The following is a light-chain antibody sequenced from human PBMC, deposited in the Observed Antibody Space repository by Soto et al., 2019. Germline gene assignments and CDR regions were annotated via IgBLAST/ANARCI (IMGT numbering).Light chain of an antibody. V-gene: IGKV3-20*01. CDR2: GAS. Sequence: TQSPSSVSASVGDRVTITCRASQGISSWLAWYQQKPGQAPRLLIYGASSRATGIPDRFSGSGSGTDFTLTISRLEPEDFAVYYCQQYGSSLTFGGGTKVDIK. CDR3: QQYGSSLT. J-gene: IGKJ4*01. CDR1: QGISSW.